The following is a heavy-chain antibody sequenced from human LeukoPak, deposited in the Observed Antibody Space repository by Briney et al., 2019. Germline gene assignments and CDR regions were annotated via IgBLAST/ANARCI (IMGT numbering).Heavy chain of an antibody. CDR3: ARGPRFWNYYGSGSYYGFDY. CDR1: GDSISSGDYY. J-gene: IGHJ4*02. Sequence: SETLSLTCTVSGDSISSGDYYWSWIRQPPGKGVEWIGYIYYSGSTNYNPSLKSRVTISVDTSKNQFSLKLSSVTAADTAVYYCARGPRFWNYYGSGSYYGFDYWGQGTLVTVSS. CDR2: IYYSGST. V-gene: IGHV4-61*08. D-gene: IGHD3-10*01.